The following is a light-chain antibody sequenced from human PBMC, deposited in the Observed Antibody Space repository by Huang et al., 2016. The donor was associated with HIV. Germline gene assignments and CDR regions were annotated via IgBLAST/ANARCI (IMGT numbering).Light chain of an antibody. Sequence: IHMTQSPASLSASVGERVTISCQASQDIRNYVNWYQQKPGKAPTLLIYDASNLQTGVPSRFSGNGSGTDFTITISSLQPEDIATYYCQQYDNLYTFGQGTKLEIK. V-gene: IGKV1-33*01. CDR3: QQYDNLYT. J-gene: IGKJ2*01. CDR1: QDIRNY. CDR2: DAS.